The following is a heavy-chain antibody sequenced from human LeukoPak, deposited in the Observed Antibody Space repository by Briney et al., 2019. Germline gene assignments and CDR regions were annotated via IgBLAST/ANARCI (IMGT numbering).Heavy chain of an antibody. CDR3: ARGTRPLRTGNFAY. CDR2: INHSGST. Sequence: PSETLSLTCAVYGGSFSGYYWSWIRQPPGKGLEWIGEINHSGSTNYNPSLKSRVTISVDASKNQFSLKLSSVTAADTAVYYCARGTRPLRTGNFAYWGQGTRVTVSS. CDR1: GGSFSGYY. V-gene: IGHV4-34*01. D-gene: IGHD3-3*01. J-gene: IGHJ4*02.